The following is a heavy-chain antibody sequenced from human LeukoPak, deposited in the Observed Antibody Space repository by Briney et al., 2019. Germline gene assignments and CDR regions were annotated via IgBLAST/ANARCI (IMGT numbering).Heavy chain of an antibody. J-gene: IGHJ4*02. CDR3: ARDRGYCSGGSCYVDY. V-gene: IGHV3-7*01. Sequence: GGSLRLSCVASGFTFSSYWMSWVRQAPGKGLEWVANIKQDGSEKYYVDSVKGRFTISRDNAKNSLYLQMNSLRAEDTAVYYCARDRGYCSGGSCYVDYWGQGTLVTVSS. CDR2: IKQDGSEK. CDR1: GFTFSSYW. D-gene: IGHD2-15*01.